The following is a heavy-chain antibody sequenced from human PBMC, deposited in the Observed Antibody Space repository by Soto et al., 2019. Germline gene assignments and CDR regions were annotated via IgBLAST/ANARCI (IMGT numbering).Heavy chain of an antibody. CDR3: AREGLTDPVKTHNPFDY. D-gene: IGHD1-1*01. J-gene: IGHJ4*02. CDR2: IIPIFGTA. Sequence: QVQLVQSGAEVKKPGSSVKVSCKASGGTFSSYAISWVRQAPGQGLERMGGIIPIFGTANYAQKFQGRVTITADESTSTAYMELSSLRSEDTAVYYCAREGLTDPVKTHNPFDYWGQGTLVTVSS. V-gene: IGHV1-69*12. CDR1: GGTFSSYA.